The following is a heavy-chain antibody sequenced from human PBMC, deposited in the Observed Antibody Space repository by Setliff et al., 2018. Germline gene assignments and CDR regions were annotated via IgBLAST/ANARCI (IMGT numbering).Heavy chain of an antibody. Sequence: KSGGSLRLSCSVSGITLINAWMTWVRQAPGKGPEWVGRIKSSREGATSDYGAPAKGRFTISRDDSKQMIFLQMHNLKTEDTGFYYCATGPRDSRNYLTWLGSWGQGTLVTVSS. V-gene: IGHV3-15*01. CDR3: ATGPRDSRNYLTWLGS. J-gene: IGHJ5*01. CDR1: GITLINAW. CDR2: IKSSREGATS. D-gene: IGHD3-22*01.